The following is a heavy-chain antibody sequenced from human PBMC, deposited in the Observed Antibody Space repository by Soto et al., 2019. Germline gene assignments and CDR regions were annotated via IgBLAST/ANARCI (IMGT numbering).Heavy chain of an antibody. CDR1: GGSFSGYY. J-gene: IGHJ6*02. Sequence: SETLSLTCAVYGGSFSGYYWSWIRQPPGKGLEWIGEINHSGSTNYNPSLKSRVTISVDTSKNQFSLKLSSVTAADTAVYYCARVKIRFGDPLKRGYYYYGMDVWGQGTTVT. CDR3: ARVKIRFGDPLKRGYYYYGMDV. D-gene: IGHD3-10*01. V-gene: IGHV4-34*01. CDR2: INHSGST.